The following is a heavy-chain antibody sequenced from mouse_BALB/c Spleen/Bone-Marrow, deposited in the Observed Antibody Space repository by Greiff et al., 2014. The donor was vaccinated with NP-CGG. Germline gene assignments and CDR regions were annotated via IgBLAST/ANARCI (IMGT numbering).Heavy chain of an antibody. V-gene: IGHV1-69*02. Sequence: QVHVKQSGAEVVKPGASVKVSCKASGHTFTNYWMQWVKQRPGQGLEWIGEIEPSDSYTNYNQDFKGKATLTVDKSSSTAYMQLSSLTSEDSAVYYCARGRTTVVSDYWGQGTSLTVSS. CDR2: IEPSDSYT. CDR1: GHTFTNYW. J-gene: IGHJ2*02. D-gene: IGHD1-1*01. CDR3: ARGRTTVVSDY.